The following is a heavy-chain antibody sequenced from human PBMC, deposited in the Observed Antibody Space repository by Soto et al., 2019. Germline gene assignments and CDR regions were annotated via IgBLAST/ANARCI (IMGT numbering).Heavy chain of an antibody. CDR1: GFTFSAYS. CDR3: ARDGSGWSRSP. Sequence: DVQLVESGGGLVNPGGSLRLSCAASGFTFSAYSRSWLRQAPGKGLDWVSTISTTYKIYYTDSVNGRFTISRDNAQNSLYLEMNRLRVEDTAVYYCARDGSGWSRSPWGQGTLVTVSS. J-gene: IGHJ5*02. V-gene: IGHV3-21*01. CDR2: ISTTYKI. D-gene: IGHD6-19*01.